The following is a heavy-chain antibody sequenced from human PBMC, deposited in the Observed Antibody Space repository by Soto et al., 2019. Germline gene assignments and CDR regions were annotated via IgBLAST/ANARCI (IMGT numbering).Heavy chain of an antibody. CDR1: GFTFSSYW. CDR2: IKTDGSST. J-gene: IGHJ3*01. CDR3: ARGVHNHYGFDV. Sequence: EAQLVESGGGLVQPGGSRRLSCAASGFTFSSYWMHWVRQAPGKGLVWVSRIKTDGSSTNYADSVKGRFTISRDNAKNTLDLEMNSLRGEDTAAYYWARGVHNHYGFDVWGQGTMVTVSS. D-gene: IGHD1-1*01. V-gene: IGHV3-74*01.